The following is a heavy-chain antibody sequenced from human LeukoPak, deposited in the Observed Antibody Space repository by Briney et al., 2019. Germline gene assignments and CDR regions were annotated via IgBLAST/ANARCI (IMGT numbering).Heavy chain of an antibody. V-gene: IGHV3-23*01. CDR2: ISVSGGIT. D-gene: IGHD2-2*01. Sequence: GGSLRLSCAVSGFTFSSYAMSWVRQAPGKGLEWVSVISVSGGITYYADSVKGRFTISRDNSKNTLYLQMNSLRAEDTAIYYCAKAHTLCSSTSCYFDYWGQGTLVTVSS. J-gene: IGHJ4*02. CDR1: GFTFSSYA. CDR3: AKAHTLCSSTSCYFDY.